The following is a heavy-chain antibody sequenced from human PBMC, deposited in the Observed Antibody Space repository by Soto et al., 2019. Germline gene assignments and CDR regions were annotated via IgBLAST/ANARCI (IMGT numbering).Heavy chain of an antibody. J-gene: IGHJ6*03. CDR2: MNPNSGNT. D-gene: IGHD6-13*01. V-gene: IGHV1-8*01. Sequence: VASVKVSCKASGYTFTSYDISWVRQATGQGLEWMGWMNPNSGNTGYAQKFQGRVTMTRNTSISTAYMELSSLRSEDTTVYYCARGQQQLVEYYYYYYYMDVWGKGTTVTVSS. CDR3: ARGQQQLVEYYYYYYYMDV. CDR1: GYTFTSYD.